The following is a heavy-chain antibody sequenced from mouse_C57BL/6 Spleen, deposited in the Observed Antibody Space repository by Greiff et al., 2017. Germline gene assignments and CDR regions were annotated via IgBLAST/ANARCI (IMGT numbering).Heavy chain of an antibody. CDR1: GYTFTSYW. J-gene: IGHJ2*01. V-gene: IGHV1-7*01. CDR3: ARSETAQAYLDY. Sequence: QVQLQQSGAELAKPGASVKLSCKASGYTFTSYWMHWVKQRPGQGLEWIGYINPSSGYTKYNQKFKDKATLTADTSSSTAYMQLSSLTYEDSAVYYCARSETAQAYLDYWGQGTTLTVSS. CDR2: INPSSGYT. D-gene: IGHD3-2*02.